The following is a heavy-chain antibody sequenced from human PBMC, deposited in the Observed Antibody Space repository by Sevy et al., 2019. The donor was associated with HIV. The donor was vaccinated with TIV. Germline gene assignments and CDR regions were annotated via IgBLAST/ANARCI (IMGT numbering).Heavy chain of an antibody. CDR1: GYTFTSYA. CDR2: ISAYNDNT. Sequence: ASVKVSCKASGYTFTSYAISWVRQQAPGQGLEWMGWISAYNDNTNYAQKLQGRVTMTTDTSTSKAYMELRSLSSDDTAVYFCARDNPTVAGSDALDIWGQGTMVTVSS. CDR3: ARDNPTVAGSDALDI. V-gene: IGHV1-18*01. D-gene: IGHD6-19*01. J-gene: IGHJ3*02.